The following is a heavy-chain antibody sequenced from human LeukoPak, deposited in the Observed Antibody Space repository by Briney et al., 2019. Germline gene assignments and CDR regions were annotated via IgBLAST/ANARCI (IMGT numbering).Heavy chain of an antibody. CDR1: GGTFSSYA. CDR2: IIPILGIA. CDR3: ARGMYYDSSGYIDY. J-gene: IGHJ4*02. D-gene: IGHD3-22*01. Sequence: ASVKVSGKASGGTFSSYAISWVRQAPGQGLEWMGRIIPILGIANYAQKFQGRVTITADKSTSTAYMELSSLRSEDTAVYYCARGMYYDSSGYIDYWGQGTLVTVSS. V-gene: IGHV1-69*04.